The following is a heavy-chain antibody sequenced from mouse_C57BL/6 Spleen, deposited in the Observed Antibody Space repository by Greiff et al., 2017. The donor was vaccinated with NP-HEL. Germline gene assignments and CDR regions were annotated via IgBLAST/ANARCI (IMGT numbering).Heavy chain of an antibody. J-gene: IGHJ1*03. CDR1: GYTFTSYW. V-gene: IGHV1-55*01. D-gene: IGHD4-1*01. CDR3: ARNWGTGNWYFDV. CDR2: IYPGSGST. Sequence: VKLLQPGAELVKPGASVKMSCKASGYTFTSYWITWVKQRPGQGLEWIGDIYPGSGSTNYNEKFKSKATLTVDTSSSTAYMQLSSLTSEDSAVYYCARNWGTGNWYFDVWGTGTTVTVSS.